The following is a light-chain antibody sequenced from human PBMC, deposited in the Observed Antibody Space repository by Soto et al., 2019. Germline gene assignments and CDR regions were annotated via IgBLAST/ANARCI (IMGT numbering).Light chain of an antibody. CDR3: QQHGSSHTWT. V-gene: IGKV3-20*01. CDR2: GAS. CDR1: QSVSSSY. J-gene: IGKJ1*01. Sequence: VLTQSPGTLSLSPGESATLSCRDSQSVSSSYLAWYQQKPGQAPRLLIYGASSRATGIPDRFSGSGSGTDFTLTISRLEPEDFAVYYCQQHGSSHTWTFGQGTKVDIK.